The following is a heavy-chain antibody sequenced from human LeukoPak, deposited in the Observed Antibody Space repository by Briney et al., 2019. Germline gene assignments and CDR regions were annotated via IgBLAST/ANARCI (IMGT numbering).Heavy chain of an antibody. Sequence: GGSLRLSCALSTLTLSSYTTNWVRHAPQRGLEWVSYIIRSGHRMWYADSVRGRFTISRDNAKNSLYLQMNRLTDEDTAVYYCARGLIYCGGDCYRAFDIWGQGTMVTVSS. CDR2: IIRSGHRM. CDR1: TLTLSSYT. V-gene: IGHV3-48*02. J-gene: IGHJ3*02. D-gene: IGHD2-21*02. CDR3: ARGLIYCGGDCYRAFDI.